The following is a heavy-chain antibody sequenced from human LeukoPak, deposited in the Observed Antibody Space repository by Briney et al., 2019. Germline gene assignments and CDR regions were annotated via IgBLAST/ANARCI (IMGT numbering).Heavy chain of an antibody. V-gene: IGHV3-23*01. J-gene: IGHJ4*02. CDR2: VFGSGGSA. CDR3: GKTTVGYSSGRYPGWPIDY. Sequence: GGSLRLSCVASGFTFNSYAMYWVRQAPGKGLEWVAGVFGSGGSAHYTDSVEGRFTIFRDNSKNTVYLQMSSLRAEDTAVYYCGKTTVGYSSGRYPGWPIDYWGQGTLVTVSS. D-gene: IGHD6-19*01. CDR1: GFTFNSYA.